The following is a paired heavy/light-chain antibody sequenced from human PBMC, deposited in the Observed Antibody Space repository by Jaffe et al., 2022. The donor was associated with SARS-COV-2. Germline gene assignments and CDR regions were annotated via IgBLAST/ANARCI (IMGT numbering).Heavy chain of an antibody. CDR1: GFTFSSYA. CDR2: ISGSGGST. Sequence: EVQLLESGGGLVQPGGSLRLSCAASGFTFSSYAMSWVRQAPGKGLEWVSAISGSGGSTYYADSVKGRFTISRDNSKNTLYLQMNSLRAEDTAVYYCAKDRMPIYTMVRGNNWFDPWGQGTLVTVSS. CDR3: AKDRMPIYTMVRGNNWFDP. D-gene: IGHD3-10*01. J-gene: IGHJ5*02. V-gene: IGHV3-23*01.
Light chain of an antibody. CDR3: QQYYSTLPT. CDR2: WAS. V-gene: IGKV4-1*01. Sequence: DIVMTQSPDSLAVSLGERATINCKSSQSVLYSSNNKNYLAWYQQKPGQPPKLLIYWASTRESGVPDRFSGSGSGTDFTLTISSLQAEDVAVYYCQQYYSTLPTFGPGTKVDIK. CDR1: QSVLYSSNNKNY. J-gene: IGKJ3*01.